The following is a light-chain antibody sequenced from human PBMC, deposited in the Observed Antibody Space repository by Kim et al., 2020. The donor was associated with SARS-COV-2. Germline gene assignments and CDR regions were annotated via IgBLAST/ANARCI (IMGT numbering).Light chain of an antibody. V-gene: IGLV4-69*01. CDR3: QTWGSGIGV. CDR2: VYSDGRH. J-gene: IGLJ2*01. Sequence: ASVKLTCILSSGHNRYASAWLQQLPGKGPRYLMRVYSDGRHTKGDGIPDRFSGSSSGSEYYLTISGLQSEDEADYYCQTWGSGIGVFGGGTQLTVL. CDR1: SGHNRYA.